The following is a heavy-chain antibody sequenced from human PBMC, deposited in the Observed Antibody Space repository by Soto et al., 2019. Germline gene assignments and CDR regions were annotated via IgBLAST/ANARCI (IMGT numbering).Heavy chain of an antibody. V-gene: IGHV3-7*03. J-gene: IGHJ4*02. CDR3: SRLSRGAPGGSQ. Sequence: EVQLVESGGGLVQPGGSLRLSCVASGFTFTSYWMTWARQAPGKGLEWLAKINQDGSEKNYVASVWGRFTISRDNAKNSLFLQMDSLRTEATAVYFCSRLSRGAPGGSQWGQGTRVTVSS. D-gene: IGHD2-15*01. CDR1: GFTFTSYW. CDR2: INQDGSEK.